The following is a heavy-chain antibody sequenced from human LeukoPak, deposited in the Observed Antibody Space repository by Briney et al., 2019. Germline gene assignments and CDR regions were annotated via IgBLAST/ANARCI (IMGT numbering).Heavy chain of an antibody. CDR2: INSDESST. CDR1: GFTFSSYW. Sequence: GGSLRLPCAASGFTFSSYWMHWVRQAPGKGLVWVSRINSDESSTSYADSVKGRFTISRDNAKNTLYLQMNSLRAEDTAVYYCASGYEAYYYYYGMDVWGQGTTVTVSS. J-gene: IGHJ6*02. CDR3: ASGYEAYYYYYGMDV. V-gene: IGHV3-74*01. D-gene: IGHD5-12*01.